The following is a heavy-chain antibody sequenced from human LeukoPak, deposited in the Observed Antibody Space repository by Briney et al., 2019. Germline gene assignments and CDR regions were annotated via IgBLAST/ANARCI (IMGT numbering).Heavy chain of an antibody. CDR1: GYTFTSYG. CDR2: ISAYNGNT. D-gene: IGHD6-6*01. J-gene: IGHJ5*02. V-gene: IGHV1-18*01. Sequence: ASVKVSCKASGYTFTSYGISWVRQAPGQGLEWMGWISAYNGNTNYAQKLQGRVTMTTDTSTSTAYMELRSLRSEDTAVYYCARGRRSIAARTQTWWFDPWGQGTLVTVSS. CDR3: ARGRRSIAARTQTWWFDP.